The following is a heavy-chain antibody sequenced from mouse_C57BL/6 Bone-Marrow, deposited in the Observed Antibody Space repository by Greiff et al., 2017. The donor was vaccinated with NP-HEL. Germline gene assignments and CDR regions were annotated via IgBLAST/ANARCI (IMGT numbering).Heavy chain of an antibody. V-gene: IGHV5-12*01. CDR2: LSNGGGST. D-gene: IGHD1-1*01. J-gene: IGHJ2*01. CDR3: ARDYYGSSSFDY. Sequence: EVQLVESGGGLVQPGGSLKLSCAASGFTFSDYYMYWVRQTPEKRLEWVAYLSNGGGSTYYPDTVKGRFTISRDNAKNTLYLQMSRLKSEDTAMYYCARDYYGSSSFDYWGQGTTLTVSS. CDR1: GFTFSDYY.